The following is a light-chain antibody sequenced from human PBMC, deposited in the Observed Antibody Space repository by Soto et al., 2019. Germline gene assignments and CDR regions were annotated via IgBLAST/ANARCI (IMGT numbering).Light chain of an antibody. CDR1: QRILYSSNNKNY. V-gene: IGKV4-1*01. Sequence: DIVMTQSPDSLAVSLGERATINCKSSQRILYSSNNKNYLAWYQHKPGQPPKVLIYWASTRESGVPDRFSGSGSGTDFTLTISSLQAEDVAVYFCQQYHDTPLTFGGGTKVEIK. J-gene: IGKJ4*01. CDR2: WAS. CDR3: QQYHDTPLT.